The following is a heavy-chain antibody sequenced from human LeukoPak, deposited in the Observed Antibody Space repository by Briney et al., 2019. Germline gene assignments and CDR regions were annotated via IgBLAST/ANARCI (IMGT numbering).Heavy chain of an antibody. D-gene: IGHD6-13*01. CDR3: ARAFQELPQLYYYYYMDV. J-gene: IGHJ6*03. V-gene: IGHV3-48*03. CDR1: GFTFSSYE. Sequence: PGGSLRLSCAASGFTFSSYEMNWVRQAPGKGLEWVSYINSSGSTIYYADSVKGRFTISRDNAKNSLYLQMNSLRAEDTAVYYCARAFQELPQLYYYYYMDVWGKGTTVTVSS. CDR2: INSSGSTI.